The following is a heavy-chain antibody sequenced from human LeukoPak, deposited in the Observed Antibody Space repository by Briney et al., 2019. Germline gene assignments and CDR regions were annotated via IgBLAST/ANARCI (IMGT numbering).Heavy chain of an antibody. J-gene: IGHJ4*01. Sequence: PGGSLRLSCAAPGFNFASNWMHWVRQTPGKGLMWVSRINSGGSGTSYAGSVEGRFTISRDNAKNTLYLQMNNLRAEDTAMYYCASSLGPLTEYWGQGTLVTVSS. CDR2: INSGGSGT. CDR1: GFNFASNW. D-gene: IGHD7-27*01. CDR3: ASSLGPLTEY. V-gene: IGHV3-74*01.